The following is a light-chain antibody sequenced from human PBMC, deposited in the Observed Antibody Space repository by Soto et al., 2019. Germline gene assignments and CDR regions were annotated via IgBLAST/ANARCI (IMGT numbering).Light chain of an antibody. V-gene: IGLV1-44*01. CDR2: NNN. CDR1: SSNIGSNT. CDR3: AAWDDSLNGLV. J-gene: IGLJ1*01. Sequence: QAVLTQPPSASGTPGQRVTISCSGSSSNIGSNTVNWYQQLPGTAPKLLIYNNNQRPSGVPDRFSGSKSGTSASLAISGLXXXXXXDYYCAAWDDSLNGLVFGTGTKV.